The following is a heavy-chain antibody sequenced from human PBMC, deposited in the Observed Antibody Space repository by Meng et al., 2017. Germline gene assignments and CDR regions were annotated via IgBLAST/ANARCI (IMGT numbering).Heavy chain of an antibody. CDR1: GYTFTSYG. V-gene: IGHV1-18*01. J-gene: IGHJ6*02. D-gene: IGHD1-14*01. Sequence: ASVKVSCKASGYTFTSYGISWVRQAPGQGLEWMGWISAYNGNTNYAQKLQGRVTMTTDTSTSTAYMELRSLRSDDTAVYYCAKFQTSELEDYYYYGMDVWGQGTTVTVSS. CDR2: ISAYNGNT. CDR3: AKFQTSELEDYYYYGMDV.